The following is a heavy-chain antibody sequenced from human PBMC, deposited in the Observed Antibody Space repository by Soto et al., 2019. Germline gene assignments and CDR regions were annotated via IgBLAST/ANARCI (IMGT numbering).Heavy chain of an antibody. CDR2: IIPIFGTA. CDR3: ARVNMLTFRRVIVNDAFDI. Sequence: GASVKVSCKASGGTFSSYAISWVRQAPGQGLEWMGGIIPIFGTANYAQKFQGRVTITAAASTSTAYMELSSLRSEDTAVYYCARVNMLTFRRVIVNDAFDIWGQGTMVTVSS. CDR1: GGTFSSYA. V-gene: IGHV1-69*13. J-gene: IGHJ3*02. D-gene: IGHD3-16*02.